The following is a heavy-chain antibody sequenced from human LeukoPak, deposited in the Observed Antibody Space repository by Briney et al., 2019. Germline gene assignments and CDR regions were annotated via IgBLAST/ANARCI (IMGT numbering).Heavy chain of an antibody. V-gene: IGHV4-38-2*02. J-gene: IGHJ4*02. D-gene: IGHD6-13*01. Sequence: SETLSLTCTVSGYSISSGYYWGWIRQPPGKGLEWIGYIYYSGSTNYNPSLKSRVTISVDTSKNQFSLKLSSVTAADTAVYYCARVEQLVVFDYWGQGTLVTVSS. CDR2: IYYSGST. CDR3: ARVEQLVVFDY. CDR1: GYSISSGYY.